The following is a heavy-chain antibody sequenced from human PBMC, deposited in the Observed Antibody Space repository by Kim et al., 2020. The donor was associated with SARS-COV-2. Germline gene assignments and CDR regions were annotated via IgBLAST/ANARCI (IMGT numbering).Heavy chain of an antibody. V-gene: IGHV3-49*03. CDR2: IRSKAYGGTT. CDR3: TRPRAPMVRGLKIPPFDY. D-gene: IGHD3-10*01. J-gene: IGHJ4*02. Sequence: GGSLRLSCTASGFTFGDYVMSWFRQAPGKGLEWVGFIRSKAYGGTTEYAASVKGRFTISRDDSKTVAYLHMNSLKTEDTAVYYCTRPRAPMVRGLKIPPFDYWGQGTLVTVSS. CDR1: GFTFGDYV.